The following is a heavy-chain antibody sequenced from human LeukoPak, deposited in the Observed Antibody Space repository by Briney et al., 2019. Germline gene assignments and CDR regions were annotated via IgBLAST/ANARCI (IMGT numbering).Heavy chain of an antibody. J-gene: IGHJ5*02. D-gene: IGHD5-24*01. CDR2: IYYSGST. CDR3: ARGTITWFDP. Sequence: SETLSLTCAVYGGSFSGYYWSWIRQPPGKGLEWIGSIYYSGSTYYNLSLKSRVTISVDTSKNQFSLKLSSVTAADTAVYYCARGTITWFDPWGQGTLVTVSS. CDR1: GGSFSGYY. V-gene: IGHV4-34*01.